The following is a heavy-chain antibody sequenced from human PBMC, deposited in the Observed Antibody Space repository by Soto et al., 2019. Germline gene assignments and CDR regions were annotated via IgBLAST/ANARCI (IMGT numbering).Heavy chain of an antibody. V-gene: IGHV4-59*01. D-gene: IGHD5-12*01. CDR3: ARAQMATINFDN. Sequence: NPSETLSLTCTFSGDHINTYYWSWLRQPPGKGLEWIGQIYCSGTPRYNPSVKGRVTISVATSKNQFYLKLSSVTAADTAVYYCARAQMATINFDNWAQGSLVTVSS. CDR1: GDHINTYY. J-gene: IGHJ4*02. CDR2: IYCSGTP.